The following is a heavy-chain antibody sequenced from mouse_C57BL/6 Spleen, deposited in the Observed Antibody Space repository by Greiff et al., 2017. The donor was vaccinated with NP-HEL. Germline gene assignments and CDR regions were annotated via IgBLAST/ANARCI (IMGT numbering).Heavy chain of an antibody. Sequence: EVMLVESEGGLVQPGSSMKLSCTASGFTFSDYYMAWVRQVPEKGLEWVANINYDGSSTYYLDSLKSRFIISRDTAKNILYLQMSSLKSEDTATYYWARDEGVGYFDVWGTGTTVTVSS. V-gene: IGHV5-16*01. CDR1: GFTFSDYY. CDR3: ARDEGVGYFDV. D-gene: IGHD1-3*01. CDR2: INYDGSST. J-gene: IGHJ1*03.